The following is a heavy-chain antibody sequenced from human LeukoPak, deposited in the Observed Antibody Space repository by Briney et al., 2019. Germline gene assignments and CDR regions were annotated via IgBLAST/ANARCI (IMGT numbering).Heavy chain of an antibody. D-gene: IGHD4-17*01. CDR2: ISYDGRNK. CDR1: GFTFGSYG. CDR3: AKDWHTVTSFDY. J-gene: IGHJ4*02. V-gene: IGHV3-30*18. Sequence: GGSLRLSCAASGFTFGSYGMHWVRQAPGKGLEWVAVISYDGRNKYYVDSVKGRFTISRDNSKNTLYLQMNSLRAEDTAVYYCAKDWHTVTSFDYWGEGTLVTVP.